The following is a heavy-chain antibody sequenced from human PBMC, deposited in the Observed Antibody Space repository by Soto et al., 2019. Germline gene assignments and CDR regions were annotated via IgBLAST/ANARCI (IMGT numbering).Heavy chain of an antibody. D-gene: IGHD3-10*01. CDR1: GGSISSGGYY. Sequence: KASETLSLTCTVSGGSISSGGYYWSWIRQHPGKGLEWIGYIYYSGSTYYNPSLKSRVTISVDTSKNQFSLKLSSVTAADTAVYYCARDGGSGPYNWFDPWGQGTLVTVSS. CDR2: IYYSGST. CDR3: ARDGGSGPYNWFDP. V-gene: IGHV4-31*03. J-gene: IGHJ5*02.